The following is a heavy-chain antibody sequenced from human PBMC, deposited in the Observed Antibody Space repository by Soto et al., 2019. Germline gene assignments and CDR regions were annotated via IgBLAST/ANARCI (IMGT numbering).Heavy chain of an antibody. Sequence: GASVKVSCKASGYTFTSYGISWVRQAPGQGLEWLGWISPYDDNTKYAQILQGRVSMTTDTSSNTAYMELRSLRSDDTAVYYCTTGIVVVIPSGMDVWGQGTTVTVSS. J-gene: IGHJ6*02. V-gene: IGHV1-18*01. CDR3: TTGIVVVIPSGMDV. CDR1: GYTFTSYG. D-gene: IGHD3-22*01. CDR2: ISPYDDNT.